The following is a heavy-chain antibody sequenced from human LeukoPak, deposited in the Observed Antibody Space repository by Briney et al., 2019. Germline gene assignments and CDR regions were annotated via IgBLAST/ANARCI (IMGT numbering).Heavy chain of an antibody. V-gene: IGHV3-15*01. J-gene: IGHJ6*02. Sequence: NPGGSLRLSCAASGFTFSDAWMSWVRQAPGKGLEWVGRIKSKTDGGTTDYAAPVKGRFTISRDDSKNTLHLQMNSLKTEDTAVYYCTTGSQGQQLVPYYYGMDVWGQGTTVTVSS. CDR2: IKSKTDGGTT. CDR3: TTGSQGQQLVPYYYGMDV. D-gene: IGHD6-13*01. CDR1: GFTFSDAW.